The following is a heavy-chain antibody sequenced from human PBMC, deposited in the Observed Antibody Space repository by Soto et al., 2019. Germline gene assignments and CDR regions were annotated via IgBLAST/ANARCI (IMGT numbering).Heavy chain of an antibody. D-gene: IGHD6-19*01. V-gene: IGHV6-1*01. CDR1: GDSVSSTSAA. Sequence: SQTLSLTCAISGDSVSSTSAAWSWTRQSPSRGLEWLGRTYYRSKWYSDYAVSVKSRITINPDTSKNQFSLQLNSVTPEDTAVYYCARVSYYSGWVWGKGTLVTVSS. CDR2: TYYRSKWYS. CDR3: ARVSYYSGWV. J-gene: IGHJ4*02.